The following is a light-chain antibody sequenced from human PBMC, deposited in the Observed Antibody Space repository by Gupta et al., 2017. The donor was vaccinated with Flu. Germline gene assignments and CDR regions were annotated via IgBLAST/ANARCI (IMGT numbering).Light chain of an antibody. CDR3: QQYYSTPRT. CDR1: QSGLYSSNNKNH. CDR2: WAS. Sequence: SLGERATINCKSSQSGLYSSNNKNHLAWYQQKPGQPPKLLIYWASTRESGVPDRFSGRGSGTDFTLTISSLQAEDVAVYYCQQYYSTPRTFGQGTKLEIK. J-gene: IGKJ2*01. V-gene: IGKV4-1*01.